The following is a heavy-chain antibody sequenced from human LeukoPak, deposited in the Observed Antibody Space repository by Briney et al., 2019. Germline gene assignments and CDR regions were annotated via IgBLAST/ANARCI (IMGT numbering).Heavy chain of an antibody. V-gene: IGHV3-33*06. J-gene: IGHJ4*02. CDR3: AKVRGSNWNPFDY. CDR1: GFTFSAYG. Sequence: GGSLRLSCAASGFTFSAYGMHWVRQAPGKGLEWITVIYHAGTHYADSVKGRFTVSRDNSENTLYLQMNSLRAEDTAVYYCAKVRGSNWNPFDYWGQGTLVTVSS. D-gene: IGHD1-20*01. CDR2: IYHAGT.